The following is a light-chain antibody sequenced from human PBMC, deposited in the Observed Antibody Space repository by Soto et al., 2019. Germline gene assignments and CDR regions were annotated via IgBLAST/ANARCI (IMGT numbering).Light chain of an antibody. CDR1: QTITNW. CDR3: QQYNHYWT. Sequence: DIQMTQSPSTLSASVGDRVTITCRASQTITNWLAWYQQKPGKAPKLLIYGASISESGVSSRFSGSGSGTEFTLTINSLQPDDFATYYCQQYNHYWTFGQGTKVEIK. CDR2: GAS. V-gene: IGKV1-5*01. J-gene: IGKJ1*01.